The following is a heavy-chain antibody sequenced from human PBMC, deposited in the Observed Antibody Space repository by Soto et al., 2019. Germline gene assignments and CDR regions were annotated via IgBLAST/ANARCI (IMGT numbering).Heavy chain of an antibody. J-gene: IGHJ5*02. Sequence: QVQLVQSGAEVKKPGSSVKVSCKASGGTFSSYAISWERQAPGQGLEWMGEIIPIFGTANYAQKFQGRVTITADESTSTVYMELSSLRSEDTAVYYCARDRGPSSGYYPYWFDPWGQGTLVTVSS. D-gene: IGHD3-22*01. CDR2: IIPIFGTA. CDR1: GGTFSSYA. CDR3: ARDRGPSSGYYPYWFDP. V-gene: IGHV1-69*12.